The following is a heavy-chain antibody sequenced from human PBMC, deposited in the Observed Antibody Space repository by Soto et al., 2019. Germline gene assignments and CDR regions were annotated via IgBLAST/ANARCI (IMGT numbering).Heavy chain of an antibody. J-gene: IGHJ4*02. D-gene: IGHD6-13*01. V-gene: IGHV3-21*01. CDR2: ISKSDYT. CDR3: AREDSIIIPAVSDF. CDR1: GFAFNNYG. Sequence: GGSLRLSCTVSGFAFNNYGINWVRQAPGKGLEWVSSISKSDYTYYSDSVKGRFTISRDNAKNSVSLQMNTLRVEDTAVHYCAREDSIIIPAVSDFWGQGTLVTAPQ.